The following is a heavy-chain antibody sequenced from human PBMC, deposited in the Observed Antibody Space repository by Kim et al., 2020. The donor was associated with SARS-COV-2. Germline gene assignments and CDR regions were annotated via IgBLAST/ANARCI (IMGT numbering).Heavy chain of an antibody. V-gene: IGHV3-30*02. CDR3: AKLTPQWLAHGNSLWLDY. D-gene: IGHD6-19*01. J-gene: IGHJ4*02. Sequence: KGRFTISRDNSKITLYLQMNSLRAEDTAVYYCAKLTPQWLAHGNSLWLDYWGQGTLVTVSS.